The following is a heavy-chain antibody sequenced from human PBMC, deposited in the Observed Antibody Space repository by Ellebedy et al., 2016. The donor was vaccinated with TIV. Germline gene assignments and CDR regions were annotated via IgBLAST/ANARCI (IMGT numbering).Heavy chain of an antibody. J-gene: IGHJ5*02. V-gene: IGHV3-11*01. D-gene: IGHD2-2*01. Sequence: GGSLRLSCAASGFTFSDYYMSWIRQAPGKGLEWVSYISNSDSSIFYADSVKGRFTISRDNTKNLLHLQMNSLRAEDTAVYYCARDTRFIDHQHNWFDPWGQGTLVTVSS. CDR1: GFTFSDYY. CDR3: ARDTRFIDHQHNWFDP. CDR2: ISNSDSSI.